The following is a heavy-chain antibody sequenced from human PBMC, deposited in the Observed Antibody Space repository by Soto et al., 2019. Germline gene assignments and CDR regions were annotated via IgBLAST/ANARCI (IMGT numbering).Heavy chain of an antibody. V-gene: IGHV4-59*01. CDR2: IDYSGST. J-gene: IGHJ4*02. CDR3: TKYRRTDAEGYSLDX. Sequence: KPSETLSLTCTVSGGSISGSYWSWIRQTPGKVLEWVCDIDYSGSTNYKPSLKSRVTMSVDSAKNQFSLQLSSVTAADTAVYFCTKYRRTDAEGYSLDXRGQGALVTVSX. D-gene: IGHD2-15*01. CDR1: GGSISGSY.